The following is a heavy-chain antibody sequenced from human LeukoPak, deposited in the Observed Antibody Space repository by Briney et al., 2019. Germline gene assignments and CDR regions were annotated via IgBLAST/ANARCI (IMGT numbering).Heavy chain of an antibody. CDR3: ARDSGYSYQNWFDP. Sequence: ASVKVSCKASGYTFTSYGISWVRQAPGQGLEWMGWISAYNGNTNYAQKLQGRVTMTTDTSTSTAYKELRSLRSDDTAVYYCARDSGYSYQNWFDPWGQGTLVTVSS. D-gene: IGHD5-18*01. CDR1: GYTFTSYG. V-gene: IGHV1-18*01. J-gene: IGHJ5*02. CDR2: ISAYNGNT.